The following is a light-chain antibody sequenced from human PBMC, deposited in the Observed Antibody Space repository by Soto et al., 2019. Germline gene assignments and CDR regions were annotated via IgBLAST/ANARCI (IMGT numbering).Light chain of an antibody. Sequence: EIVLTQSPGPLSLSPGERATLSCRASQSISSGYLAWYQQKPGRVPRLLIYGASNRAPGIPDKFTGSGSGTDFTLTITRLEPEDFAVYYCQQCGIAQFTFGPGTKVDI. J-gene: IGKJ3*01. V-gene: IGKV3-20*01. CDR2: GAS. CDR1: QSISSGY. CDR3: QQCGIAQFT.